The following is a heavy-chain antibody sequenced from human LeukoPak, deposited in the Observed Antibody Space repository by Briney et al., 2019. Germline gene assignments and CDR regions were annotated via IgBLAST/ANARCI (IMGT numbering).Heavy chain of an antibody. CDR1: GYTFTHYW. J-gene: IGHJ4*02. CDR2: IYPGDSDT. CDR3: ARCFVGLQLQNPFDY. V-gene: IGHV5-51*01. Sequence: GESLTISCRASGYTFTHYWVAWVRHVPGKGLEWMGIIYPGDSDTRYSPSFQGQVTISADKSISTAYLRWSSLKASDTAMYYCARCFVGLQLQNPFDYWGQGTLVTVSS. D-gene: IGHD2-15*01.